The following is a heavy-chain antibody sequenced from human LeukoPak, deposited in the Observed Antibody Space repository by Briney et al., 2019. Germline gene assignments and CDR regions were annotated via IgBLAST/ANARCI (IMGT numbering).Heavy chain of an antibody. CDR2: INSDGSST. D-gene: IGHD3-3*01. J-gene: IGHJ3*02. CDR1: GFTFSSYW. CDR3: AKGGFGVVTVEAFDI. Sequence: GGSLRLSCAASGFTFSSYWMHWVRQAPGKGLVWVSRINSDGSSTTYADSVKGRFTVSRDNAKSTLYLQMNSLRAEDTALYYCAKGGFGVVTVEAFDIWGQGTMVTVSS. V-gene: IGHV3-74*01.